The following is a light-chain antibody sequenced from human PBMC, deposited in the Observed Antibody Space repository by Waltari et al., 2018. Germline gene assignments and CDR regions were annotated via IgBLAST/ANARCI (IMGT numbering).Light chain of an antibody. CDR1: QSISTY. J-gene: IGKJ2*01. CDR3: QQSYSSPPT. CDR2: AAS. Sequence: DIQMTESQSSLSASVGDRVTITCRASQSISTYLNWYQQKLGKAPTLLIFAASTLQVGVPSRFSGSGSGTEFTLTISNLQPEDFATYFCQQSYSSPPTFGQGTKLEI. V-gene: IGKV1-39*01.